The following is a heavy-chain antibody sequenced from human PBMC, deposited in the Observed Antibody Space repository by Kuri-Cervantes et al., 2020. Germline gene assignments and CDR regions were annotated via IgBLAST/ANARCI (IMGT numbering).Heavy chain of an antibody. J-gene: IGHJ3*02. CDR3: ARDGITMTVVVADAFDI. CDR2: INPNSGGT. V-gene: IGHV1-2*02. Sequence: ASVKVSCKASGYTFTGYYMHWVRQAPGQGLEWMGWINPNSGGTNYAQKFQGRVTMTRDTSISTAYMELSRLRSDDTAVYYCARDGITMTVVVADAFDIWGQGTMVTVSS. CDR1: GYTFTGYY. D-gene: IGHD3-22*01.